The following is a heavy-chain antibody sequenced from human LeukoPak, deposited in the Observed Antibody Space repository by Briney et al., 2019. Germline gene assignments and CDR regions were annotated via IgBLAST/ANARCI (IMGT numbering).Heavy chain of an antibody. CDR1: GFTFSSNA. D-gene: IGHD3-10*01. CDR3: AKDAVAPGSGGDYFDY. Sequence: PGGSLRLSCAASGFTFSSNAMSWVRQAPGKGLEWVSVITGNTGSTYYADSEKGRFTISRDNSKNTLSLQMNSLRAEDTAVYYCAKDAVAPGSGGDYFDYWGQGTLVTVSS. J-gene: IGHJ4*02. CDR2: ITGNTGST. V-gene: IGHV3-23*01.